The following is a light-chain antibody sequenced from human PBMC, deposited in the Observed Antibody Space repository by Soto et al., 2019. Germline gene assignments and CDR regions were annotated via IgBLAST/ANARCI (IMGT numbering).Light chain of an antibody. Sequence: MVWAQSPGTVSLTPGERSPLSRRASQSVTSYLAWYQHKPGQVPRLLIFDASSRATGIPVRFSGSGSGTEFTLTISSLQSEDFAVYYCQQYNNWPLTFGQGTRLEIK. J-gene: IGKJ5*01. V-gene: IGKV3-15*01. CDR1: QSVTSY. CDR2: DAS. CDR3: QQYNNWPLT.